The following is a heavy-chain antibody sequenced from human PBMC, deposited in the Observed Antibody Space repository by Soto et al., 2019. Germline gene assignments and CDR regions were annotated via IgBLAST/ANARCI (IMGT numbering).Heavy chain of an antibody. J-gene: IGHJ4*02. D-gene: IGHD6-13*01. Sequence: QVQLQESGPGLVKPSQTLSLTYTVSGGSISSGGYYWSWIRQHPGKGLEWIGYIYYSGSTYYNPSLKGRVTLSIDSXKNQFSLKLSAVTAADTAVYYCARGGIAAAAPPDYWGQGTLVTVSS. V-gene: IGHV4-31*03. CDR1: GGSISSGGYY. CDR3: ARGGIAAAAPPDY. CDR2: IYYSGST.